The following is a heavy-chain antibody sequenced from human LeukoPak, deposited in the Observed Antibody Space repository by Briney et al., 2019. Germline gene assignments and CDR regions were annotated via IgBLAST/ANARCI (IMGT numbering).Heavy chain of an antibody. V-gene: IGHV3-7*01. Sequence: GGSLRLSCAASGFTFSSYWMSWVRQAPGKGLEWVANIKQDGSEKYYVDSVKGRFTISRDNAKNSLYLQMNSLRAEDTAVYYCARDRWLQSGYYFDYWGQGTLVTVSS. CDR3: ARDRWLQSGYYFDY. D-gene: IGHD5-24*01. J-gene: IGHJ4*02. CDR1: GFTFSSYW. CDR2: IKQDGSEK.